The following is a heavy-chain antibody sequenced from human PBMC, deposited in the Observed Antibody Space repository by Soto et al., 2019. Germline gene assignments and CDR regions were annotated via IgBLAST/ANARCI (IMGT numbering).Heavy chain of an antibody. CDR1: GYTFTSYY. CDR2: INPSGGST. V-gene: IGHV1-46*01. J-gene: IGHJ4*02. CDR3: ARWGYYYDSSGHKGNDY. Sequence: ASVKVSCKASGYTFTSYYMHWVRQAPGQGLEWMGIINPSGGSTSYAQKFQGRVTMTRDTSTSTVYMEMSSLRSEDTAVYYCARWGYYYDSSGHKGNDYWGQGTLVTVS. D-gene: IGHD3-22*01.